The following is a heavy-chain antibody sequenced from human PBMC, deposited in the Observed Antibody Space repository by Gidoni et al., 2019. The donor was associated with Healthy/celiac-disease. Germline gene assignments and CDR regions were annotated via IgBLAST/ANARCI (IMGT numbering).Heavy chain of an antibody. CDR1: GFTFSNAW. J-gene: IGHJ6*02. D-gene: IGHD3-3*01. V-gene: IGHV3-15*01. Sequence: EVQLVESGGGLVKPGGSLRLSCAASGFTFSNAWMSWVRQAPGKGLEWVGRIKSKTDGGTTDYAAPVKGRFTISRDDSKNTLYLQMNSLKTEDTAVYYCTTDLGFLEWLYYYGMDVWGQGTTVTVSS. CDR3: TTDLGFLEWLYYYGMDV. CDR2: IKSKTDGGTT.